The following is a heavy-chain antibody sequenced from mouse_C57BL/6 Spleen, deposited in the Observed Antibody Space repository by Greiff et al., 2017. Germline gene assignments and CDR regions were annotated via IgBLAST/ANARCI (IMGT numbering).Heavy chain of an antibody. CDR3: ARSPVITTVVAPFAY. V-gene: IGHV1-53*01. CDR2: INPSNGGT. Sequence: QVQLQQPGTELVKPGASVKLSCKASGYTFTSYWMHWVKQRPGQGLEWIGNINPSNGGTNYNEKFKSKATLTVDKSSSTAYMQLSSLTSEDSAVYYCARSPVITTVVAPFAYWGQGTLVTVSA. D-gene: IGHD1-1*01. J-gene: IGHJ3*01. CDR1: GYTFTSYW.